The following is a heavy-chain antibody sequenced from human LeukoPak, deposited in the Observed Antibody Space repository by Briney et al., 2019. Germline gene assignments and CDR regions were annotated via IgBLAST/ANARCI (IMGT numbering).Heavy chain of an antibody. CDR1: GGSISSHY. CDR2: IYYSGST. D-gene: IGHD6-13*01. CDR3: ARDVLTGSWIDY. V-gene: IGHV4-59*11. J-gene: IGHJ4*02. Sequence: SETLSLTCTVSGGSISSHYWSWIRQPPGKGLEWIGYIYYSGSTNYNPHLKSRVTISVDTSKNQFSLMLSSVTAADTAVYYCARDVLTGSWIDYWGQGTLVTVSS.